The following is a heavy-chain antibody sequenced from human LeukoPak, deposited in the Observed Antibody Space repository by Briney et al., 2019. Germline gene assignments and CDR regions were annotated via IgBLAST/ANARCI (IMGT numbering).Heavy chain of an antibody. V-gene: IGHV3-21*01. Sequence: PGGSLRLSCAASGFTFSSYRMNWDRQAPGKGLEWVSSISSSSSYIYYADSVKGRFTISRDNAKNSLYLQMNSLRAEDTAVYYCTRDGASAGNYGFDIWGQGRMVTVS. CDR3: TRDGASAGNYGFDI. J-gene: IGHJ3*02. CDR1: GFTFSSYR. CDR2: ISSSSSYI. D-gene: IGHD2-2*01.